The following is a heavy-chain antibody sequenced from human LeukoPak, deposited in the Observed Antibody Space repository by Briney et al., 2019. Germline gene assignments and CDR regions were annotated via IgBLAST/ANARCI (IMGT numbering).Heavy chain of an antibody. Sequence: TGGSLRLSCAASGFTFSSYAMHWVRQAPGKGLEWVAVISYGGSNKYYADSVKGRFTISRDNSKNTLYLQMNSLRAEDTAVYYCARDYLLWFGEISNWFDPWGQGTLVTVSS. CDR1: GFTFSSYA. CDR3: ARDYLLWFGEISNWFDP. CDR2: ISYGGSNK. V-gene: IGHV3-30*04. D-gene: IGHD3-10*01. J-gene: IGHJ5*02.